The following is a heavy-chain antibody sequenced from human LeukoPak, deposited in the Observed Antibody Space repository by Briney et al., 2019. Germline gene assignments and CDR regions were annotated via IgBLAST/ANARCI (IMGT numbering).Heavy chain of an antibody. CDR2: ISYDGSNK. CDR1: GFTFSSYA. D-gene: IGHD6-13*01. V-gene: IGHV3-30-3*01. J-gene: IGHJ6*02. CDR3: ARDKKWLRRQQLVKYYYYGMDV. Sequence: GGSLRLSCAASGFTFSSYAMHWVRQAPGKGLEWVAVISYDGSNKYYADSVKGRFTISRDNSKNTLYLQMNSLRAEDTAVYYCARDKKWLRRQQLVKYYYYGMDVWGQGTTVTVSS.